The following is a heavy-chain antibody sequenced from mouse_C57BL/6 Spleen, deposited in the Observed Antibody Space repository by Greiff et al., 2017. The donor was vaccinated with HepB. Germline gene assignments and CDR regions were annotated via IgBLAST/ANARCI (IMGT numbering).Heavy chain of an antibody. V-gene: IGHV1-64*01. CDR2: IHPNSGST. CDR1: GYTFTSYW. CDR3: ARGGYYGSRGFDY. J-gene: IGHJ2*01. Sequence: VQLQQSGAELVKPGASVKLSCKASGYTFTSYWMHWVKQRPGQGLEWIGMIHPNSGSTNYNEKFKSKATLTVDKSSSTAYMQLSSLTSEDSAVYYCARGGYYGSRGFDYWGQGTTLTVSS. D-gene: IGHD1-1*01.